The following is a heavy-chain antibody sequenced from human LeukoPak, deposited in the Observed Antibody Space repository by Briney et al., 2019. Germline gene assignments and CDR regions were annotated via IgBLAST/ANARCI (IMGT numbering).Heavy chain of an antibody. D-gene: IGHD3-22*01. J-gene: IGHJ4*02. CDR1: GGSISSSSYY. V-gene: IGHV4-39*01. CDR2: IYYSGST. Sequence: SETLSLTCTVSGGSISSSSYYWGWIRQPPGKGLEWIGSIYYSGSTYYNPSLKSRVTISVDTSKNQFSLKLSSVTAADTAVYHCASHLYYYDSSGYYYFDYWGQGTLVTVSS. CDR3: ASHLYYYDSSGYYYFDY.